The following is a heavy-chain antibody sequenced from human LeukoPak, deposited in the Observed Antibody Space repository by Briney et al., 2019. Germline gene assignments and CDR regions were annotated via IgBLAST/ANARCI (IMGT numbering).Heavy chain of an antibody. CDR2: ISSSGSSI. CDR3: ARLDYGGNSGLRY. D-gene: IGHD4-23*01. V-gene: IGHV3-48*03. J-gene: IGHJ4*02. Sequence: PGGSLRLSCAASGFTFSSYEMNWVRQAPGKGLEGVLYISSSGSSIYYAVSVKGRFTISRDNAKNSLYLQMNSLRAEDTAVYYCARLDYGGNSGLRYWGQGTLVTVSS. CDR1: GFTFSSYE.